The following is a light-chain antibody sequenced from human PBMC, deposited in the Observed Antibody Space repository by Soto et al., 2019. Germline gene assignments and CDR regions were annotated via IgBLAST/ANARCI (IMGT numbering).Light chain of an antibody. CDR1: SSNIGAGYE. V-gene: IGLV1-40*01. CDR3: QSYDSSLSGYV. Sequence: QLVLTQPPSVSEAPGQRVTISCTGSSSNIGAGYEAHWYQQVPGTAPKLLIYENNNRPSGVPDRFSGSQSGTSASLAITGLQAEDEAEYYCQSYDSSLSGYVCGTGTKVTVL. J-gene: IGLJ1*01. CDR2: ENN.